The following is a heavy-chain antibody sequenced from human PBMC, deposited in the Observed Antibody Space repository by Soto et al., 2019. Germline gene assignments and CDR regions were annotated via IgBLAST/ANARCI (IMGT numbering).Heavy chain of an antibody. D-gene: IGHD6-13*01. J-gene: IGHJ5*02. CDR3: ARERPDGSRLDP. CDR1: GGSVSSSQW. V-gene: IGHV4-4*02. Sequence: SETLSLTCAVSGGSVSSSQWWTWVRQAPGKGLEWLGEIYHVGITKYNPSLKSRVTISVDTSKNQFSLKLSSVTAADTAVYYCARERPDGSRLDPWGQGTLVTVS. CDR2: IYHVGIT.